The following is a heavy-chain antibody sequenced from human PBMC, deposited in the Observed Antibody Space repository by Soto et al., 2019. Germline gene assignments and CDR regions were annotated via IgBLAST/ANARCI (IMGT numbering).Heavy chain of an antibody. J-gene: IGHJ3*02. Sequence: PGESLKISCNGSGYSFPNYWIGWVRQMPGKGLEWMGIIYPDDSDARYSPSFQGQVTTSADKSITTAYLQWSSLKASDTAMYYCARHSDGASYHWAFDIWGQGTTVTVSS. CDR1: GYSFPNYW. V-gene: IGHV5-51*01. CDR3: ARHSDGASYHWAFDI. CDR2: IYPDDSDA. D-gene: IGHD2-8*02.